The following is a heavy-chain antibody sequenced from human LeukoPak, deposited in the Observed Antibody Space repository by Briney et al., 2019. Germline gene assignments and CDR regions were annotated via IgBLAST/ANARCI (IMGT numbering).Heavy chain of an antibody. CDR1: GYTFTGYY. J-gene: IGHJ6*02. CDR3: ARGRGPYYCVMDV. CDR2: INPNSGGT. Sequence: ASVKVSCKASGYTFTGYYIHWVRQAPGQGLEWLGWINPNSGGTKYAQKFQGRVTMTRDTSISTAYMELRRLTAGDTAVYYCARGRGPYYCVMDVWGQGTTVTVSS. D-gene: IGHD3-10*01. V-gene: IGHV1-2*02.